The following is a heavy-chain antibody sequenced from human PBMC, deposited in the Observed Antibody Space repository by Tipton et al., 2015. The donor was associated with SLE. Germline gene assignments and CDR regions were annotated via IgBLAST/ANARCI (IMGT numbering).Heavy chain of an antibody. V-gene: IGHV3-30*02. CDR1: GFTFDNYG. D-gene: IGHD6-13*01. Sequence: SLRLSCAASGFTFDNYGMHWVRQAPGKGLEWVAFIRYDGTNKYYADSLKGRFTISGDNSKNILYLQMNSLRADDTAVYYCAKDSGSSWYSGWFDPWGQGTLVTVSS. CDR2: IRYDGTNK. J-gene: IGHJ5*02. CDR3: AKDSGSSWYSGWFDP.